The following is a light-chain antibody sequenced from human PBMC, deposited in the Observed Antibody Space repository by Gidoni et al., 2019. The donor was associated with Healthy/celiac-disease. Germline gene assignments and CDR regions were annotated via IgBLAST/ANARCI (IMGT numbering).Light chain of an antibody. CDR2: AAS. CDR1: QGISSW. V-gene: IGKV1-12*01. CDR3: QQANSFPT. Sequence: DIQMTQSTSSVSASVGDRVTITCRASQGISSWVAWYQQKPGEAPKLLIYAASSLQSGVPSRFSGSGSGTDFTLTISSLQPEDFATYYCQQANSFPTFGGGTKVEIK. J-gene: IGKJ4*01.